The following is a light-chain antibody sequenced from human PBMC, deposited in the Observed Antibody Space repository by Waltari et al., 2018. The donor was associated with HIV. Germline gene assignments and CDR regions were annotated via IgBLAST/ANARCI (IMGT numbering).Light chain of an antibody. CDR3: QQYDNLPPLT. V-gene: IGKV1-33*01. Sequence: DIQMTQSPSSLSASVGDRVTITCQASQDISNYLNWYQHKPGTAPKLLIYDASNLETGVPSRFSGSGSGTDFTFTISSLQPEDIATYYCQQYDNLPPLTFGGGTKVEIK. CDR2: DAS. CDR1: QDISNY. J-gene: IGKJ4*01.